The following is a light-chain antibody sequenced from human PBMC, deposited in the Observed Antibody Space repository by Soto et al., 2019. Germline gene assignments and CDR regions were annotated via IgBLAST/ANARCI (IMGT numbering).Light chain of an antibody. CDR2: GAS. Sequence: EIVLTQSPGTLSLSPGERATLSCRASQSVSSSYLAWYQQKPGQAPRLLIYGASSRATGIPDRFSGSGSGTDFTLTISRVEPEDFAVYYCQQYGMSPWTFGQGTQGGY. V-gene: IGKV3-20*01. CDR1: QSVSSSY. CDR3: QQYGMSPWT. J-gene: IGKJ1*01.